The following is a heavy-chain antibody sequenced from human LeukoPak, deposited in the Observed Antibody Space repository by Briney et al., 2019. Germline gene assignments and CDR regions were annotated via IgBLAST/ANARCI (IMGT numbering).Heavy chain of an antibody. D-gene: IGHD2-15*01. V-gene: IGHV4-39*07. CDR3: AGGFEDYFDY. CDR2: IYYSGST. Sequence: SETLSLTCTVSGGSISSSSYYWGWIRQPPGKGLEWIGSIYYSGSTYYNPSLKSRVTISVDTSKNQFSLKLSSVTAADTAVYYCAGGFEDYFDYWGQGTLVTVSS. J-gene: IGHJ4*02. CDR1: GGSISSSSYY.